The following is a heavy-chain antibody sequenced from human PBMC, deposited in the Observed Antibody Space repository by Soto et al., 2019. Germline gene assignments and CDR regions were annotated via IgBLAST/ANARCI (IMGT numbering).Heavy chain of an antibody. CDR1: GYTFTSYD. D-gene: IGHD3-3*01. Sequence: ASVKVSCRASGYTFTSYDINWVGQATGQGLEWMGWMNPNSGNTGYAQKFRGRVTMTRNTSIRTAYMELSSLRSEDTAVYYCARALYDFWSGYYPYYYYAMDVWVQGTTVTVSS. CDR2: MNPNSGNT. J-gene: IGHJ6*02. CDR3: ARALYDFWSGYYPYYYYAMDV. V-gene: IGHV1-8*01.